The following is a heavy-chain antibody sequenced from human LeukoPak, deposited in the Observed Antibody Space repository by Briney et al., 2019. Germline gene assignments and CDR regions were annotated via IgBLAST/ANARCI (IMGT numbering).Heavy chain of an antibody. CDR1: GGSFSGYY. CDR3: ARVPSTYYYGSGSSY. Sequence: SGTLSLTCAGYGGSFSGYYWSWIRQPPGKGLEWVGEINHSGSTKYNPSLKSRVTISVDTSKNQFSLKLSSVTAADTAVYYCARVPSTYYYGSGSSYWGQGTLVTVSS. J-gene: IGHJ4*02. V-gene: IGHV4-34*01. D-gene: IGHD3-10*01. CDR2: INHSGST.